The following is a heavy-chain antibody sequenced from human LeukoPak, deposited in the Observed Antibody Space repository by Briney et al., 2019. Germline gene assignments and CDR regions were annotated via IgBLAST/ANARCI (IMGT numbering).Heavy chain of an antibody. CDR2: IYHSGST. Sequence: SETLSLTCAVSGGSISSGGYSWSWIRQPPGKGLEWIGYIYHSGSTYYNPSLKSRVTISADRSKNQFSLKLSSVTAADTAVYYCARVLGYSSSWYVDYWGQGTLVTVSS. CDR3: ARVLGYSSSWYVDY. D-gene: IGHD6-13*01. J-gene: IGHJ4*02. V-gene: IGHV4-30-2*01. CDR1: GGSISSGGYS.